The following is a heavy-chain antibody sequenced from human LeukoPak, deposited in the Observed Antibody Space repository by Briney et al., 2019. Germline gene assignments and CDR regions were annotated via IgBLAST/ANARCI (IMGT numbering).Heavy chain of an antibody. J-gene: IGHJ5*02. Sequence: ASVKVSCKASGYTFTSYGISWVRQAPGQGLERVGWISAYNGNTNYAQKLQGRVTMTTDTSTSTAYMELRSLRSDDTAVYYCARDGRGIAVAQERGDWFDPWGQGTLVTVSS. CDR3: ARDGRGIAVAQERGDWFDP. D-gene: IGHD6-19*01. CDR1: GYTFTSYG. V-gene: IGHV1-18*04. CDR2: ISAYNGNT.